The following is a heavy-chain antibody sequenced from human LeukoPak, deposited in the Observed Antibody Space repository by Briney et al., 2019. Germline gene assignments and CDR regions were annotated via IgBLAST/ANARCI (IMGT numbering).Heavy chain of an antibody. CDR1: GFTFSSYA. CDR2: IIPIFGTA. D-gene: IGHD6-13*01. Sequence: GGSVKLSCKASGFTFSSYAISWVRQAPGQGLEWMGGIIPIFGTANYAQKFQGRVTITADKSTSTAYMELSSLRSEDTAVYYCAVYSSTLYYYYGMDVWGKGTTVTVSS. V-gene: IGHV1-69*06. CDR3: AVYSSTLYYYYGMDV. J-gene: IGHJ6*04.